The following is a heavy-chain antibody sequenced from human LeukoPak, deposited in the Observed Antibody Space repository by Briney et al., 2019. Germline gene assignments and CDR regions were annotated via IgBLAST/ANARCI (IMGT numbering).Heavy chain of an antibody. CDR2: FYYSGST. J-gene: IGHJ4*02. CDR1: GGSISRGGYS. V-gene: IGHV4-30-4*07. CDR3: ARERDSSSWYLTDQPPEGEGFDY. Sequence: PSETLSLTCAVSGGSISRGGYSWSWIRQPPGKGPEWIGYFYYSGSTYYNPSLKSRVTISVDTSKNQFSLKLRSVTAADTAVYYCARERDSSSWYLTDQPPEGEGFDYWGQGTLVTVSS. D-gene: IGHD6-13*01.